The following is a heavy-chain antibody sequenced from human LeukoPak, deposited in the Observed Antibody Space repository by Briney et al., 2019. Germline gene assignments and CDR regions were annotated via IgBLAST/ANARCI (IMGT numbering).Heavy chain of an antibody. J-gene: IGHJ4*02. D-gene: IGHD3-22*01. CDR1: GSSISSSNW. CDR2: IHQGGTT. CDR3: GGYYLDTTGYYPGDY. V-gene: IGHV4-4*02. Sequence: SGTLSLTCAVSGSSISSSNWWSWVRQAPGKGLEWIGEIHQGGTTNYNPSLKSRVTITRDTSKNHLSLDLTSVTAADTAVYYCGGYYLDTTGYYPGDYWGQGTMVTVS.